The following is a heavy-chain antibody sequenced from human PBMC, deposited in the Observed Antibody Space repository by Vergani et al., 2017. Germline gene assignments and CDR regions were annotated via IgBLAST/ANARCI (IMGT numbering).Heavy chain of an antibody. CDR1: GFSFNTYG. CDR2: IRNKAYGGTT. D-gene: IGHD5-18*01. Sequence: VQLVETGGGVVKPGGSLRIYCATSGFSFNTYGAHWVRQAPGKGLEWVAFIRNKAYGGTTEYAASVKGRFTISRDDSKRLAYLQLSGLKTEDTAVYVCSRGRGYSFGYSDYWGQGTLVTVSS. CDR3: SRGRGYSFGYSDY. V-gene: IGHV3-49*04. J-gene: IGHJ4*02.